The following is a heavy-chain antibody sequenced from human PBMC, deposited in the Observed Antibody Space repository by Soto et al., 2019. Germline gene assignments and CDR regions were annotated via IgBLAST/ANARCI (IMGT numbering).Heavy chain of an antibody. D-gene: IGHD3-10*01. J-gene: IGHJ6*04. CDR3: ARDQNPGGYYYYYGMDV. Sequence: SETLSLTCTVSGGSISSGGYYWSWIRQHPGKGLEWIGYIYYSGSTYYNPSLKSRVTISVDTSKNQFSLKLSSVTAADTAVYYCARDQNPGGYYYYYGMDVWGKGTTVTVSS. CDR1: GGSISSGGYY. CDR2: IYYSGST. V-gene: IGHV4-31*03.